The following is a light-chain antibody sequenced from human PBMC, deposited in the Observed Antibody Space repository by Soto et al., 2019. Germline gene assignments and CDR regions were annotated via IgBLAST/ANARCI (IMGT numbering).Light chain of an antibody. CDR1: SSDVGGYNY. V-gene: IGLV2-14*01. CDR3: SSYTSSSTPWV. J-gene: IGLJ1*01. Sequence: QSVLTQPASVSGSPGQSITISCTGTSSDVGGYNYVSWCQQHPGKAPKLMIYDVSNRPSGVSNRFSGSKSGNTASLTISGLQAEDEADYYCSSYTSSSTPWVFGTGTKVTVL. CDR2: DVS.